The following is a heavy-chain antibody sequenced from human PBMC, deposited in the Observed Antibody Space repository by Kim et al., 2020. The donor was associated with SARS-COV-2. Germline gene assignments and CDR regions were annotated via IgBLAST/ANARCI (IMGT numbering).Heavy chain of an antibody. Sequence: NKYNTDTVKGRFTISRDNSKNTLYLQMNSLRAEDTAVYYCAKTFGSYFDYWGQGTLVTVSS. CDR3: AKTFGSYFDY. J-gene: IGHJ4*02. V-gene: IGHV3-30*02. D-gene: IGHD3-16*01. CDR2: NK.